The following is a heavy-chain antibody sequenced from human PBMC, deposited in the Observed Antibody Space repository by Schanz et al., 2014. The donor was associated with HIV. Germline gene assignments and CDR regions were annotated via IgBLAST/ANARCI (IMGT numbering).Heavy chain of an antibody. Sequence: EVQLVESGGGLVQPGGSLKLSCAASGFTFSGSAMHWVRQASGKGLEWVGRIRSKANNYATAYAASVKGRFTISRDDSKNTAYLQMNSLRTEDTAVYYCARGLPADYWGQGTLVTVSS. J-gene: IGHJ4*02. D-gene: IGHD5-18*01. CDR3: ARGLPADY. CDR1: GFTFSGSA. CDR2: IRSKANNYAT. V-gene: IGHV3-73*02.